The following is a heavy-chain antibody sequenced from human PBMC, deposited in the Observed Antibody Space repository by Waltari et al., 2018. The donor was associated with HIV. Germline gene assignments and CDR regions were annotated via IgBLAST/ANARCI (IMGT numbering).Heavy chain of an antibody. CDR2: IYSGGST. CDR1: GFTVSSNY. V-gene: IGHV3-53*01. Sequence: EVQLVESGGGLIQPGGSLRLSCAASGFTVSSNYMSWVRQAPGKGVECVAVIYSGGSTYYADSVKGRFTISRDNSKNTLYLQMNSLRAEDTAVYYCARDSSSWYNAFDIWGQGTMVTVSS. CDR3: ARDSSSWYNAFDI. D-gene: IGHD6-13*01. J-gene: IGHJ3*02.